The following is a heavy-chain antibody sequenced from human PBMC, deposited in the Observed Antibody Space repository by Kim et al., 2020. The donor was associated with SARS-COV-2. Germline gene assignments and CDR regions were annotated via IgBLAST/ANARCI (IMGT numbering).Heavy chain of an antibody. CDR3: ARDPDFNQYSSSWHVGGYFQH. CDR1: GYTFTSYA. D-gene: IGHD6-13*01. CDR2: INAGNGNT. J-gene: IGHJ1*01. V-gene: IGHV1-3*01. Sequence: ASVKVSCKASGYTFTSYAMHWVRQAPGQRLEWMGWINAGNGNTKYSQKFQGRVTITRDTSASTAYMELSSLRSEDTAVYYCARDPDFNQYSSSWHVGGYFQHWGQGTLVTVSS.